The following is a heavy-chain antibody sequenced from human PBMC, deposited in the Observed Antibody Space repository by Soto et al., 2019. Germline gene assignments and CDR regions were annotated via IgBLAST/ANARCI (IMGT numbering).Heavy chain of an antibody. Sequence: QITLKESGPTLVKPTQTLTLTCTFSGFSLSTRGVGVGWIRQPPGKALEWLALIYWDDDKRYSPSLKSRLTITKDTSKNQVVLTMTNMDPVDTATYYCAHSPTSGSGIDFDYWGQGTLVTVSS. CDR2: IYWDDDK. V-gene: IGHV2-5*02. CDR3: AHSPTSGSGIDFDY. D-gene: IGHD3-10*01. J-gene: IGHJ4*02. CDR1: GFSLSTRGVG.